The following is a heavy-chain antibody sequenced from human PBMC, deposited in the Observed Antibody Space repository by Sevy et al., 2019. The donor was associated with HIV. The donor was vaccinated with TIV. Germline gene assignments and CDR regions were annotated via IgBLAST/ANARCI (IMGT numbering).Heavy chain of an antibody. D-gene: IGHD2-21*01. CDR3: ARGPSLIVAGAAGYLDY. V-gene: IGHV3-33*01. CDR2: MWYDGNNK. J-gene: IGHJ4*02. CDR1: GFTFSNFG. Sequence: GGSLRLSCTASGFTFSNFGIHWVRQAPGKGLQWVALMWYDGNNKYYADSVKGRFTNSRDSSKNTVYLQMNNLRAEDTALYYCARGPSLIVAGAAGYLDYWGQGTLVTDSS.